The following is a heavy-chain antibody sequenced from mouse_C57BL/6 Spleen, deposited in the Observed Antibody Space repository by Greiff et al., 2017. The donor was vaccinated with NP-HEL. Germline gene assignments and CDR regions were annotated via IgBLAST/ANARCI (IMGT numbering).Heavy chain of an antibody. CDR2: ISDGGSYT. D-gene: IGHD2-3*01. J-gene: IGHJ4*01. CDR3: AREGGGYYPYAMDY. CDR1: GFPFSSYA. Sequence: EVKLMESGGGLVKPGGSLKLSCAASGFPFSSYAMSLVRQTPEKRLEWVATISDGGSYTSYPDNVKGRFTISRDNAKNNLYLQMSHLKAEDTAMYYCAREGGGYYPYAMDYWGQGTSVTVSS. V-gene: IGHV5-4*01.